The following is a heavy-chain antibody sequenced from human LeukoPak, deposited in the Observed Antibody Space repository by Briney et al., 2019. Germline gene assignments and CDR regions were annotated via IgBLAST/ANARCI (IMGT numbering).Heavy chain of an antibody. Sequence: GGSLRLSCAASGFSFSNYAMNWVRQAPGKGLEWVSSIDGSSSHIYYADSVKGRFTISRDNTKSSLYLQMNSLRAEDMAVYYCARGYCGGDCYGDWGQGTLITVSS. CDR2: IDGSSSHI. CDR3: ARGYCGGDCYGD. D-gene: IGHD2-21*02. V-gene: IGHV3-21*01. J-gene: IGHJ1*01. CDR1: GFSFSNYA.